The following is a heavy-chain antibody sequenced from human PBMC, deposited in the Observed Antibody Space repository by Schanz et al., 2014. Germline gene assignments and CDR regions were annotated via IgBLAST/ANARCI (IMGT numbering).Heavy chain of an antibody. V-gene: IGHV4-39*07. CDR2: ISYSGST. CDR1: GGSISSSSYY. J-gene: IGHJ4*02. CDR3: ARGVLGSGYRQQYYFDH. Sequence: QLQLQESGPGLVKPSETLSLTCTVSGGSISSSSYYWGWIRQPPGKGLEWIGSISYSGSTYYNPSLKSRVTISIDTSKNQFSLKVTSVTPADTAVYYCARGVLGSGYRQQYYFDHWGQGTLVTVSS. D-gene: IGHD3-3*01.